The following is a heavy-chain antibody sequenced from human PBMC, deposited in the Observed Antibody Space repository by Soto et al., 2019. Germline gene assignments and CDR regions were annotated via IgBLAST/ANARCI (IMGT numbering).Heavy chain of an antibody. Sequence: SETLSLTCAVSGGSISSSNWWSWVRQPPGKGLEWIGEIYHSGSTNYNPSLKSRVTISVDKSKNQFSLKLSSVTAADTAVYYCARAGWLLYTLDYWGQGTMVTVYS. CDR2: IYHSGST. J-gene: IGHJ4*02. D-gene: IGHD3-9*01. CDR3: ARAGWLLYTLDY. V-gene: IGHV4-4*02. CDR1: GGSISSSNW.